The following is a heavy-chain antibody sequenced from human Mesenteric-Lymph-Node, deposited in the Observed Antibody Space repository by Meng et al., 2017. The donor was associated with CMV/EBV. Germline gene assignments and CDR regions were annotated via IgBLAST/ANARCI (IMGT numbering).Heavy chain of an antibody. D-gene: IGHD2-2*01. CDR1: GFTFSDYW. CDR3: ARGGYCTGTSCSGLYFYH. Sequence: GESLKISCAASGFTFSDYWMSWVRQAPGKGLAWVANINQDGSEKYFADSVKGRFTISRDNAKNSLYLQINSLRAEDTAVYYCARGGYCTGTSCSGLYFYHWGQGTLVTVSS. V-gene: IGHV3-7*01. CDR2: INQDGSEK. J-gene: IGHJ1*01.